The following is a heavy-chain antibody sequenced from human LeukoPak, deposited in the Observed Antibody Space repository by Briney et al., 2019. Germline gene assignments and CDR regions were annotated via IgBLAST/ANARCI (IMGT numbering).Heavy chain of an antibody. J-gene: IGHJ4*02. CDR2: IYYSGST. CDR3: ARRLAGTEDY. D-gene: IGHD6-13*01. V-gene: IGHV4-39*01. CDR1: GGSISSSSYY. Sequence: PSETLSLTCTVSGGSISSSSYYWGWIRQPPGKGLEWIGSIYYSGSTYYNPSLKSGVTISVDTSKNQFSLKLTSVTAADTAVYYCARRLAGTEDYWGQGTLVTVSS.